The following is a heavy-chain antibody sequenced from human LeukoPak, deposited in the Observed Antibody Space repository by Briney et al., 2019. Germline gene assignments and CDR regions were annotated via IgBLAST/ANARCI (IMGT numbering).Heavy chain of an antibody. CDR2: IHYSENT. J-gene: IGHJ3*02. V-gene: IGHV4-59*01. D-gene: IGHD1-26*01. CDR3: ARDRRWELLHAFDI. Sequence: SETLSLTCTVSGGSISSYFWSCIRQPPGKGLEWIAYIHYSENTNYNPSLKSRVTISVDTSKNQFSLMLSSVTAADTAVYYCARDRRWELLHAFDIWGQGTMVTVSS. CDR1: GGSISSYF.